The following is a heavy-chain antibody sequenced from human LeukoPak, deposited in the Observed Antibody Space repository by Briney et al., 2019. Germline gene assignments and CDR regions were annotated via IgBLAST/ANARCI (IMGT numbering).Heavy chain of an antibody. CDR2: IIPIFGTA. CDR1: GGTFSSYA. D-gene: IGHD2-2*01. V-gene: IGHV1-69*05. CDR3: ASAYCSSTSCYGAFDI. Sequence: ASVKVSCKASGGTFSSYAISWVRQAPGQGLEWMGGIIPIFGTANYAQKFQGRVTITTDESTSTAYMELSSLRSEDTAVYYCASAYCSSTSCYGAFDIWGQGTMVTVSS. J-gene: IGHJ3*02.